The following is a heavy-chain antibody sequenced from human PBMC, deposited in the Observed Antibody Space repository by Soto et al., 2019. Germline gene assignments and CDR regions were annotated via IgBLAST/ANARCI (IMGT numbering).Heavy chain of an antibody. J-gene: IGHJ5*02. CDR3: TSNASRDSSARGWFDP. CDR1: GFTFRSFT. CDR2: ISSNSAYI. V-gene: IGHV3-21*01. D-gene: IGHD6-13*01. Sequence: GGSLRLSCAASGFTFRSFTMNWVRQAPGKGLEWVSTISSNSAYIYYTDALRGRFTISRDNAKNSLHLQMNSLRAEDTAVYYSTSNASRDSSARGWFDPWGPGTLVTVSS.